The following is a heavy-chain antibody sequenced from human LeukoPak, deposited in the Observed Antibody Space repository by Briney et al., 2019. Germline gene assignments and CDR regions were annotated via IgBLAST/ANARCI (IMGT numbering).Heavy chain of an antibody. V-gene: IGHV4-4*02. Sequence: KTSGTLSLTCAVSGGSISSSNWWSWVRQPPGKGLEWIGEIYHSGSTNYNPSLKSRVTISVDTSKSQFSLKLSSVTAADTAVYYCARRYGSGSYSYFDYWGQGTLVTVSS. CDR1: GGSISSSNW. CDR2: IYHSGST. CDR3: ARRYGSGSYSYFDY. J-gene: IGHJ4*02. D-gene: IGHD3-10*01.